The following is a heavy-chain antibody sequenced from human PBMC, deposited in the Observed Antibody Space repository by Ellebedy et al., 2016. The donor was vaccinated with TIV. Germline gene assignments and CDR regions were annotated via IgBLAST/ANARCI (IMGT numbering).Heavy chain of an antibody. CDR3: ATSLSALEP. CDR1: GYNFTHYW. J-gene: IGHJ5*02. Sequence: PAGSLRLSCQASGYNFTHYWIAWVRQMPGKGLEFMGIIWPGGSDTKYSPSFQGQVTISVDKSIHTTYLQWNSLKASDTAMYYCATSLSALEPWGQGTLVTVSS. V-gene: IGHV5-51*01. CDR2: IWPGGSDT. D-gene: IGHD2/OR15-2a*01.